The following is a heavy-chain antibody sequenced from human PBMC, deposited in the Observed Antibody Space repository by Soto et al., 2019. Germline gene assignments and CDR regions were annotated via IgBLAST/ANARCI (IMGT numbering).Heavy chain of an antibody. V-gene: IGHV1-2*04. CDR1: GYTFTGYY. D-gene: IGHD2-15*01. Sequence: QVQLVQSGTEVTKPGASVKVSCKASGYTFTGYYIHWVRQAPGQGLEWMGSINPKSGGTNYAQKFQGWVTMTRDTSITTVYMELRRLRSDDTAVYYCAREYCSGDNCDYYYAMDVGGQGTTVTVSS. CDR3: AREYCSGDNCDYYYAMDV. J-gene: IGHJ6*02. CDR2: INPKSGGT.